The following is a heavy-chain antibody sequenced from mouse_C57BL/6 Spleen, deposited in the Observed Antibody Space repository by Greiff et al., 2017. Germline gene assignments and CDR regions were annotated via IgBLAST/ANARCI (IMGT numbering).Heavy chain of an antibody. D-gene: IGHD1-2*01. CDR3: ARDQAAYDYGPYWYFDV. V-gene: IGHV5-4*01. CDR2: ISDGGSYT. CDR1: GFTFSSYA. Sequence: VQLKESGGGLVKPGGSLKLSCAASGFTFSSYAMSWVRQTPEKRLEWVATISDGGSYTYYPDNVKGRFTISRDNAKNNLYLQMSHLKSEDTAMYYCARDQAAYDYGPYWYFDVWGTGTTVTVSS. J-gene: IGHJ1*03.